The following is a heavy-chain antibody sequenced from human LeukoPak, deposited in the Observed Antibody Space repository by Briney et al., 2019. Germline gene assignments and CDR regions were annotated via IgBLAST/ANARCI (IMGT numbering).Heavy chain of an antibody. CDR3: ARAGAVYYFDY. Sequence: RTGGSLRLSCAASGFTFSSYAMHWVRQAPGKGLEWVAVISYDGSNKYYADSVKGRFTISRDNSKNTLYLQVNSLRAEDTAVYYCARAGAVYYFDYWGQGTLVTVSS. J-gene: IGHJ4*02. V-gene: IGHV3-30-3*01. D-gene: IGHD6-19*01. CDR2: ISYDGSNK. CDR1: GFTFSSYA.